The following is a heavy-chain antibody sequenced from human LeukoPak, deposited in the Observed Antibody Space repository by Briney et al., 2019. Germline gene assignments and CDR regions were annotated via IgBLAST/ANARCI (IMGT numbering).Heavy chain of an antibody. J-gene: IGHJ5*02. V-gene: IGHV1-46*01. Sequence: ASVKVSCKASGYTFTSYYMHWVRQAPGQGLEWMGIINPSGGSTSYAQKFQGRVTMTRDTSASTVYMELSSLRSEDTAVYYCARDLGNNWFDPWGQGTLVTVSS. D-gene: IGHD3-16*01. CDR3: ARDLGNNWFDP. CDR1: GYTFTSYY. CDR2: INPSGGST.